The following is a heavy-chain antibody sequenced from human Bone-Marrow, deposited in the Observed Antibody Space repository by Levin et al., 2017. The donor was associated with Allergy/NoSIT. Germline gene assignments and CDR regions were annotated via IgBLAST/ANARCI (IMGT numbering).Heavy chain of an antibody. V-gene: IGHV5-51*01. CDR2: IYPGDSDT. D-gene: IGHD6-13*01. CDR1: GYSFTSYW. CDR3: ARLSLRGVKYSSRAGMDV. Sequence: GASVKVSCKASGYSFTSYWIGWVRQMPGKGLEWMGIIYPGDSDTRYSPSFQGQVTISADKSISTAYLQWSSLKASDTAMYYCARLSLRGVKYSSRAGMDVWGQGTTVTVSS. J-gene: IGHJ6*02.